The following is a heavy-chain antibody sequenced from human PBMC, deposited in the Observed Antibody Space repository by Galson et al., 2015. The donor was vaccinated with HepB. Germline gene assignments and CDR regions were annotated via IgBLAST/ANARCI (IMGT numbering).Heavy chain of an antibody. CDR3: ARPNAQYYDFWSGYHTTYYFDY. J-gene: IGHJ4*02. CDR1: GFTFSSYA. D-gene: IGHD3-3*01. Sequence: SLRLSCAASGFTFSSYAMHWVRQAPGKGLEWVAVISYDGSNKYYADSVKGRFTISRDNSKNTLYLQMNSLRAEDTAVYYCARPNAQYYDFWSGYHTTYYFDYWGQGTLDTVSS. V-gene: IGHV3-30-3*01. CDR2: ISYDGSNK.